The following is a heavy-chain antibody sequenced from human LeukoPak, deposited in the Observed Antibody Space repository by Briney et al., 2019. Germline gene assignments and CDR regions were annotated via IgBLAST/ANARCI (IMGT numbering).Heavy chain of an antibody. V-gene: IGHV1-8*01. Sequence: ASVKVSCKASGYTFTSYDINWVRQATGQGLEWMGWMNPNSGNTGYAQKFQGRVTMTRNTSISTAYMELSSLRSEDTAVYYCARATFGIAVAGFDYWGQGTLVTASS. D-gene: IGHD6-19*01. CDR2: MNPNSGNT. J-gene: IGHJ4*02. CDR3: ARATFGIAVAGFDY. CDR1: GYTFTSYD.